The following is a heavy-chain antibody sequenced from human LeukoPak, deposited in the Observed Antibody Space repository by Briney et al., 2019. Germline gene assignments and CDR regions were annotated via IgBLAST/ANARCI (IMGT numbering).Heavy chain of an antibody. V-gene: IGHV3-7*01. D-gene: IGHD3-22*01. CDR1: GFTLSDYW. CDR3: ARDIDRSGYYYFDY. CDR2: IKQDGSET. Sequence: GGSLRLSCAASGFTLSDYWMSWVRQAPGKGLEWVANIKQDGSETYYVDSVKGRFTISRDNAKSSLYLQMNSLRAEDTALYYCARDIDRSGYYYFDYWGQGTLVTVSS. J-gene: IGHJ4*02.